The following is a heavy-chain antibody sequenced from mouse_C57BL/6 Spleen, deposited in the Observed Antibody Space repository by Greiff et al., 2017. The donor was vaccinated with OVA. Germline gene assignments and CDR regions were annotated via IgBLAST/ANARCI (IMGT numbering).Heavy chain of an antibody. CDR2: INPNNGGT. J-gene: IGHJ2*01. D-gene: IGHD2-5*01. Sequence: VQLKQSGPELVKPGASVKIPCKASGYTFTDYNMDWVKQSHGKSLEWIGDINPNNGGTIYNQKFKGKATLTVDKSSSTAYMELRSLTSEDTAVYYCARRPYYSNFYYFDYWGQGTTLTVSS. CDR1: GYTFTDYN. V-gene: IGHV1-18*01. CDR3: ARRPYYSNFYYFDY.